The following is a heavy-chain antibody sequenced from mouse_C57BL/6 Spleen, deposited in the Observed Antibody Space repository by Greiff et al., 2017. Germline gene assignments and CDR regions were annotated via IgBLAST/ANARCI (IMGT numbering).Heavy chain of an antibody. D-gene: IGHD1-1*01. CDR2: ISDGGSYT. Sequence: EVKLEESGGGLVKPGGSLKLSCAASGFTFSSYAMSWVRQTPEKRLEWVATISDGGSYTYYPDNVKGRFTISRDNAKNHLYLQMSHLKSEDTAMYYCARDRGDYYGWFAYWGQGTLVTVSA. CDR1: GFTFSSYA. J-gene: IGHJ3*01. CDR3: ARDRGDYYGWFAY. V-gene: IGHV5-4*01.